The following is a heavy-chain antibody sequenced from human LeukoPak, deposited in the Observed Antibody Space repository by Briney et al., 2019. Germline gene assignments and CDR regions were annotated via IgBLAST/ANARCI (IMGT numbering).Heavy chain of an antibody. D-gene: IGHD7-27*01. CDR1: GFTVSSNY. Sequence: GGSLRVSCAASGFTVSSNYMSWVRQAPGKGLEWVSVIYSGGITYYADSVMGRFTISRDNSTNTLYLQMSSLRAENPAMYYCARGRGDNAFDIWGQGTMGTVSS. V-gene: IGHV3-53*01. CDR2: IYSGGIT. CDR3: ARGRGDNAFDI. J-gene: IGHJ3*02.